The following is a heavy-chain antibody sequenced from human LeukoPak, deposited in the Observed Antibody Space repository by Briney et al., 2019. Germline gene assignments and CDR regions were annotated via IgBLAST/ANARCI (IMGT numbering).Heavy chain of an antibody. CDR2: ISAYNGNT. V-gene: IGHV1-18*01. J-gene: IGHJ6*02. CDR1: VYTFTSYG. CDR3: ARLTYYDFWSGYYVYYYGMDV. D-gene: IGHD3-3*01. Sequence: GASVKVSCKASVYTFTSYGISWVRQAPGQGLEWMGWISAYNGNTNYAQKLQGRVTMTTDTSTSTAYMELRSLRSDDTAVYYCARLTYYDFWSGYYVYYYGMDVWGQGTTVTVSS.